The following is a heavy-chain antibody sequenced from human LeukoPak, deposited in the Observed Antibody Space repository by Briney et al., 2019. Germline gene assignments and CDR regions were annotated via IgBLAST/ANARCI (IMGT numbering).Heavy chain of an antibody. Sequence: GGSLRLSCTASGFTFGDHAMSWVRQAPGKGLEWVGFIRSKAYGGTTEYAASVKGRFTISRDDSKSIAYLQMSSLKTEDTAVYYCTRDLPIAVAGTYYYYGMDVWGQGTTVTVSS. V-gene: IGHV3-49*04. CDR3: TRDLPIAVAGTYYYYGMDV. CDR2: IRSKAYGGTT. CDR1: GFTFGDHA. J-gene: IGHJ6*02. D-gene: IGHD6-19*01.